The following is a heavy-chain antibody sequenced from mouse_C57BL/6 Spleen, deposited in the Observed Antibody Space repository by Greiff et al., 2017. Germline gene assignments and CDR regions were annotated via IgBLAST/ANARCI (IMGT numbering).Heavy chain of an antibody. Sequence: QVQLQQPGAELVKPGASVKLSCKASGYTFTSYWMQWVKQRPGQGLEWIGEIDPSDSYPNYNQKFKGKATLTVDTSSSTAYMQRSSLTSEDSAVYYCAREGGQAPFAYWGKGNLVTVSA. CDR3: AREGGQAPFAY. D-gene: IGHD3-2*02. J-gene: IGHJ3*01. CDR2: IDPSDSYP. CDR1: GYTFTSYW. V-gene: IGHV1-50*01.